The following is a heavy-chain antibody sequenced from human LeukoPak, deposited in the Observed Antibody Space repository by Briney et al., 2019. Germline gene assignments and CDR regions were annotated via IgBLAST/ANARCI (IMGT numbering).Heavy chain of an antibody. J-gene: IGHJ4*02. Sequence: ASVKVSCKASGGTFSSYAISWVRQAPGQGLEWMGGIIPIFGTANYAQKFQGRVTITADESTSTAYMELSSLRSEDTAVYYCARGAGYSGYDYSLLPFDYWGQGTLVTVSS. D-gene: IGHD5-12*01. CDR3: ARGAGYSGYDYSLLPFDY. CDR1: GGTFSSYA. CDR2: IIPIFGTA. V-gene: IGHV1-69*13.